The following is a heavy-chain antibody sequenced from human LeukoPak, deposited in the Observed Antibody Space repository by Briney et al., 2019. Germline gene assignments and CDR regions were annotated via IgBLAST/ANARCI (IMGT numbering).Heavy chain of an antibody. CDR3: ARDPGPTYCGGDCYPYYFDY. Sequence: SQTLSLTCAISGDSVSSNSAAWNWIRQSPSRGLEWLGRTYYRSKWYNDYAVSVKSRITINPDTSKNQFSLQLNSVTPEDTAVYYCARDPGPTYCGGDCYPYYFDYWGQGTLVTVSS. J-gene: IGHJ4*02. D-gene: IGHD2-21*02. CDR2: TYYRSKWYN. V-gene: IGHV6-1*01. CDR1: GDSVSSNSAA.